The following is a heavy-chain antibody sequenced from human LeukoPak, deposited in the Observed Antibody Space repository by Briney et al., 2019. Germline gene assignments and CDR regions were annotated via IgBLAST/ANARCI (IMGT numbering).Heavy chain of an antibody. D-gene: IGHD6-13*01. Sequence: GSSVKVSCKASGGTFSSYAISWVRQAPGQGLEWMGGIIPIFGTANYAQKFQGRVTITTDESTSTAYMELSSLRSEDTAVYYCARPPNIAAAGYYYYYMDVWGKGTTVTVSS. V-gene: IGHV1-69*05. CDR3: ARPPNIAAAGYYYYYMDV. J-gene: IGHJ6*03. CDR2: IIPIFGTA. CDR1: GGTFSSYA.